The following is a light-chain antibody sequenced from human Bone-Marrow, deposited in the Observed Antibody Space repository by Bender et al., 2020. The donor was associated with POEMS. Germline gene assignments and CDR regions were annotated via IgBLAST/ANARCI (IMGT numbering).Light chain of an antibody. V-gene: IGLV2-14*02. CDR3: SSYTAGSKV. CDR1: SSDVGSFDL. Sequence: QTALTQPASVSGSPGQSVTISCTGTSSDVGSFDLVSWYQQYPGKAPKLLIYEVSKWPSGVSHRFSGSESGNTASLTISGLQAEDEADYYCSSYTAGSKVFGTGTKVTVV. J-gene: IGLJ1*01. CDR2: EVS.